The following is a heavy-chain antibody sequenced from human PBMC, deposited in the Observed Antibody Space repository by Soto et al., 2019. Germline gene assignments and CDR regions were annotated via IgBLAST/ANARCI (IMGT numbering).Heavy chain of an antibody. CDR1: GFTFSSYG. CDR2: ISYDGSNK. CDR3: AKDVSITIFGVAEYFDY. D-gene: IGHD3-3*01. V-gene: IGHV3-30*18. Sequence: QVQLVESGGGVVQPGRSLRLSCAASGFTFSSYGMHWVRQAPGKGLEWVAVISYDGSNKYYADSVKGRFTISRDNSKNTLYLQMNSLRAEDTAVYYCAKDVSITIFGVAEYFDYSGQGTLVTVSS. J-gene: IGHJ4*02.